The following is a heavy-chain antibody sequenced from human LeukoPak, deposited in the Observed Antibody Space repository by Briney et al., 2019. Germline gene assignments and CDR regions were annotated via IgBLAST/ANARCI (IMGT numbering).Heavy chain of an antibody. CDR2: IYPGDSDT. Sequence: GESLKISCKGSGYSFTSYWIGWVRQMPGKGLEWMGIIYPGDSDTRYSPSFQGQVTISADKSISTAYLRWSSLKASDTAMYYCARHFSGSASWFDPWGQGTLVTVSS. J-gene: IGHJ5*02. V-gene: IGHV5-51*01. CDR1: GYSFTSYW. CDR3: ARHFSGSASWFDP. D-gene: IGHD2-15*01.